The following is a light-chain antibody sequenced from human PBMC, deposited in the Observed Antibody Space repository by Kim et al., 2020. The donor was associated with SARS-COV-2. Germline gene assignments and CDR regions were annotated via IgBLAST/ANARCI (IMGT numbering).Light chain of an antibody. CDR2: DAS. V-gene: IGKV1-33*01. CDR1: HDIAKS. CDR3: KQYDNVPYT. J-gene: IGKJ2*01. Sequence: SASIGDSVPITCQASHDIAKSLNWFQQKPGKAPSLLIYDASNLETGVPSRISGGGSGTKFALTINSLQPEDIGTYFCKQYDNVPYTFGRGTKLEI.